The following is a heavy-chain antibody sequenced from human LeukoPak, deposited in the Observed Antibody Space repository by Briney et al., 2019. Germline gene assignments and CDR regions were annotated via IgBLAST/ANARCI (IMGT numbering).Heavy chain of an antibody. D-gene: IGHD3-22*01. CDR3: ARRAYYYDIDAFDI. CDR1: GGSISSHY. Sequence: PSETLSLTCTVSGGSISSHYWSWIRQPPGKGLEWIGYIYYSGSTNYNPSLKSRVTISVDTSKNQFSLNLNSVTAADTAVYYCARRAYYYDIDAFDIWGQGTMVTVSS. J-gene: IGHJ3*02. V-gene: IGHV4-59*11. CDR2: IYYSGST.